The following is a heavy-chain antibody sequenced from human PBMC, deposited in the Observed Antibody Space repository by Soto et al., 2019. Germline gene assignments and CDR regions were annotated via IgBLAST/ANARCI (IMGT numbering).Heavy chain of an antibody. J-gene: IGHJ4*02. Sequence: PSETLSLTCTVSGGSVSSYYWSWIRQSPGKGLEWIGYVYYSGSTKYRPSLKRRGTISVDTSNNQFSLTVSSETAADTAVYYCARHSNRTYAVSYFDYWGLGALVTVSS. CDR1: GGSVSSYY. CDR3: ARHSNRTYAVSYFDY. V-gene: IGHV4-59*08. D-gene: IGHD2-2*01. CDR2: VYYSGST.